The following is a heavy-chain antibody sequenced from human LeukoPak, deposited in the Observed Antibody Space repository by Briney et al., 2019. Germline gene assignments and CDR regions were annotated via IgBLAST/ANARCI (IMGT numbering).Heavy chain of an antibody. V-gene: IGHV3-23*01. CDR1: GLTFSSYS. J-gene: IGHJ6*02. Sequence: GGSLRLSCAASGLTFSSYSMNWVRQAPGKGLEWVSAITSTTYYADSVKGRFTISRDNSKNTLYLQMNSLRAEDTAVYYCANYIQRGMDVWGPGTTVTVSS. CDR2: ITSTT. D-gene: IGHD1-1*01. CDR3: ANYIQRGMDV.